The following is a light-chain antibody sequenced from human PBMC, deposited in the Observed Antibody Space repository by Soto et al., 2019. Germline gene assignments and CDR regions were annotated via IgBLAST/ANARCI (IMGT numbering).Light chain of an antibody. CDR2: KAS. CDR3: QQYNSYPWT. Sequence: DIPMTQSPSTMSASVGDRVTITCRASQSISSWLAWYQQKPGKAPKLLIYKASTLESGVTSRFSGSEAGTEFTLTFSGLQPDDFATYYCQQYNSYPWTFGQGTRWIS. CDR1: QSISSW. V-gene: IGKV1-5*03. J-gene: IGKJ1*01.